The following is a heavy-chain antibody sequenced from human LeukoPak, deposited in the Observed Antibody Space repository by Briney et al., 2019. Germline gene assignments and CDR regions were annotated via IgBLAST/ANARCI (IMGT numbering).Heavy chain of an antibody. Sequence: SVKVSCKASGGTFSSYAISGVRQAPGQGLEWMGGIIPIFGTATYAQKFQGRVTITADESTSTAYMELSSLRSEDTAVYYCARKGVTMVRGVNYYYGMDVWGKGTTVTVSS. CDR2: IIPIFGTA. CDR1: GGTFSSYA. J-gene: IGHJ6*04. D-gene: IGHD3-10*01. V-gene: IGHV1-69*13. CDR3: ARKGVTMVRGVNYYYGMDV.